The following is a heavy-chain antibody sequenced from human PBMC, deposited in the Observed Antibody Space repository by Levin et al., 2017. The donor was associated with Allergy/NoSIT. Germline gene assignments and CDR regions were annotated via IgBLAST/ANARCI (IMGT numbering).Heavy chain of an antibody. J-gene: IGHJ4*02. V-gene: IGHV3-7*01. CDR3: AKSLDF. Sequence: PGGSLRLSCAASGFTFSSSWMDWVRQAPGKGLEWVANIKQDGSEKYYVDSVKGRFTVSRDNAKNSMYLQMNSLRDEDTAVYYCAKSLDFWGQGTLVTVSS. CDR1: GFTFSSSW. CDR2: IKQDGSEK.